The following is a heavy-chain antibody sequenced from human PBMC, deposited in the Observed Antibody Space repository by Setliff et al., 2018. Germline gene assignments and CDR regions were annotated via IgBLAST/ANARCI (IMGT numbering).Heavy chain of an antibody. CDR1: GGSISSHY. J-gene: IGHJ4*02. CDR2: IYYSGST. D-gene: IGHD5-12*01. V-gene: IGHV4-59*08. CDR3: ARLGYRGDLDY. Sequence: SETRSLTCTVSGGSISSHYWSWIRQPPGKGLEWIGYIYYSGSTNYNPSLKSRVTISVDTSKNQFSLKLSSVTATDTAVYYCARLGYRGDLDYWGQGTLVTVSS.